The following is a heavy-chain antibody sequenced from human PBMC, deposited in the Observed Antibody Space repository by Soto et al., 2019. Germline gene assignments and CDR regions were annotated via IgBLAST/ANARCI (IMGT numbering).Heavy chain of an antibody. D-gene: IGHD6-19*01. V-gene: IGHV1-18*01. J-gene: IGHJ4*02. Sequence: ASVKVSCKASGYTFTSYGISWVRQAPGQGLEWMGWISAYNGNTNYAQKLQGRVTMTTDTSTSTAYMELRSLRSDDTAVYYCARTSLGAVAGTTIDYWGQGTLVTVSS. CDR1: GYTFTSYG. CDR3: ARTSLGAVAGTTIDY. CDR2: ISAYNGNT.